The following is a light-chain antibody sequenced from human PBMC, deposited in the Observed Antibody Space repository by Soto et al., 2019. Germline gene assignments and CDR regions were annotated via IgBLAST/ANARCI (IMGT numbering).Light chain of an antibody. CDR3: QQANSFLT. Sequence: AIRMTQSPSSLSASTGDRVTITCRASQGISSYLAWYQQKPGKAPKLLIYAASTLQSGVPSRFSGSGSGTDFTLTISSLQPEDFATYYCQQANSFLTFGGGTKVEIK. J-gene: IGKJ4*01. CDR2: AAS. CDR1: QGISSY. V-gene: IGKV1-8*01.